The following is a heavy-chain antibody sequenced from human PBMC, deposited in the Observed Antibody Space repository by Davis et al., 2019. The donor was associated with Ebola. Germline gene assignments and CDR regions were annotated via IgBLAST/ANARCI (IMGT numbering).Heavy chain of an antibody. Sequence: ASVKVSCKASRSTFISYATHWVRQVPGQRPEWMGWINAGNGNTKYSQKAQGRISITRDTSANTVYMELSGLTSEDTAVYYCATYYYDGSGYLYWGQGTLVTVSS. CDR1: RSTFISYA. CDR2: INAGNGNT. CDR3: ATYYYDGSGYLY. V-gene: IGHV1-3*01. J-gene: IGHJ4*02. D-gene: IGHD3-22*01.